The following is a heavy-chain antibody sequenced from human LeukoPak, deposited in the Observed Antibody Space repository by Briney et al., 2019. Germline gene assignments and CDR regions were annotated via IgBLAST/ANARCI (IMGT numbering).Heavy chain of an antibody. CDR2: IYHSGST. V-gene: IGHV4-38-2*01. CDR3: ARLGDYREY. CDR1: GYSISSGYY. J-gene: IGHJ4*02. Sequence: SETLSLTCAVSGYSISSGYYWDWIRQPPGKGLEWIGSIYHSGSTHYNPSLKSRVTISVDTSKNQFSLKLSSVTAADTAVYYCARLGDYREYWGQGTLVTVSS. D-gene: IGHD4-17*01.